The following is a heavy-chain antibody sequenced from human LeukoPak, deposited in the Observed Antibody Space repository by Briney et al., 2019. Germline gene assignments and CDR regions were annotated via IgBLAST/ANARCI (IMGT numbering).Heavy chain of an antibody. J-gene: IGHJ3*02. V-gene: IGHV6-1*01. Sequence: SQTLSLTCVISGDSVASNNDAWKWIRQSPSRGLHWLGRTYYRSKWYNDYAVPVTSRIPITQAPSRNQFSLTLNSVTPEDTAVYSCARTTVVATAITKYAVFDIWGQGTMVTVSS. CDR3: ARTTVVATAITKYAVFDI. CDR1: GDSVASNNDA. D-gene: IGHD2-21*02. CDR2: TYYRSKWYN.